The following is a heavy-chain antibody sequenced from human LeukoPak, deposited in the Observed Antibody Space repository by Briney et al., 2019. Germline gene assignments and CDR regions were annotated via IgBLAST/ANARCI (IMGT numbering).Heavy chain of an antibody. V-gene: IGHV3-13*04. CDR1: GFTFSSYD. J-gene: IGHJ4*02. CDR2: IGTSGDT. Sequence: GGSLRLSCAASGFTFSSYDMHWVRQATGKGLEWVSVIGTSGDTYYAGSVKGRFTISRENAKNSLYLQMNSLAAGDTAVYFCSRVGSSGWPNYFDSWGQGTLVTVSS. CDR3: SRVGSSGWPNYFDS. D-gene: IGHD6-19*01.